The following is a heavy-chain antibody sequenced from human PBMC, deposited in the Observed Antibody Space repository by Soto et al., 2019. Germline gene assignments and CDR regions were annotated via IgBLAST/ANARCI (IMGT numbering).Heavy chain of an antibody. J-gene: IGHJ4*02. CDR2: IIPIFGTA. D-gene: IGHD5-12*01. Sequence: SVKVSCKASGGTFSSYAISWVRQAPGQGLEWMGGIIPIFGTASYAQKFQGRVTMTRDTSTSTVYMELSSLRSEDTAVYYCARDRHIVATIFDYWGQGTLVTVSS. CDR3: ARDRHIVATIFDY. V-gene: IGHV1-69*05. CDR1: GGTFSSYA.